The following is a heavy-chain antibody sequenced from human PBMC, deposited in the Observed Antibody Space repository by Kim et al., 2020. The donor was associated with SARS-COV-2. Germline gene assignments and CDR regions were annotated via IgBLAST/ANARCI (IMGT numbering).Heavy chain of an antibody. D-gene: IGHD3-3*01. CDR3: ARGPPSGTEYDFWSGYSNRPHYYCYGMDV. J-gene: IGHJ6*02. V-gene: IGHV1-3*01. CDR2: INAGNGNT. Sequence: ASVKVSCKASGYTFTSYAMHWVRQAPGQRLEWMGWINAGNGNTKYSQKFQGRVTITRDTSASTAYMELSSLRSEDTAVYYCARGPPSGTEYDFWSGYSNRPHYYCYGMDVWGQGTTVTVSS. CDR1: GYTFTSYA.